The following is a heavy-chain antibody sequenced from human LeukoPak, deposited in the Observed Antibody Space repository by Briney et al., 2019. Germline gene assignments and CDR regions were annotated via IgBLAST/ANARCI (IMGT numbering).Heavy chain of an antibody. CDR3: ARDQNYESSGYYGGFDY. Sequence: GGSLRLSCAASGFSFSSHVMHWVRQAPGKGLEWVSGISGSGGDTYYADSVKGRFTISRDNSKNTLNLQMNSLRAEDTALYYCARDQNYESSGYYGGFDYWGQGTLVTVSS. V-gene: IGHV3-23*01. J-gene: IGHJ4*02. CDR1: GFSFSSHV. D-gene: IGHD3-22*01. CDR2: ISGSGGDT.